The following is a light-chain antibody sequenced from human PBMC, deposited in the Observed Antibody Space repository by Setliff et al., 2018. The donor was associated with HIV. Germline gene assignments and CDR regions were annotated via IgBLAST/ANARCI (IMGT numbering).Light chain of an antibody. CDR3: CSYTSSTTYV. CDR2: EIN. V-gene: IGLV2-11*01. CDR1: SSDVGAYNY. Sequence: QSALTQPRSVSGSPGQSVTFSCTGSSSDVGAYNYVSWYQQLPGNAPKLIIYEINRRPAGVSDRLSGSKSGNTASLTISGLRAEDEATYYCCSYTSSTTYVFGTGTKVTVL. J-gene: IGLJ1*01.